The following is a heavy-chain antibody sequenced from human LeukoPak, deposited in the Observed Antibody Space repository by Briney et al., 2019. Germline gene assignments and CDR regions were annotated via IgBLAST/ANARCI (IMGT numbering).Heavy chain of an antibody. V-gene: IGHV3-48*03. J-gene: IGHJ4*02. CDR1: GFTFSSYE. Sequence: PGGSLRLSCIVSGFTFSSYEMNWVRQVPGKGLEWLSYISSSGSTIYYADSVKGRFTMSRDNAKNSLYLQMNSPRVEDTALYYRARDWRGGTDYWGQGTLVTVSS. D-gene: IGHD2-15*01. CDR3: ARDWRGGTDY. CDR2: ISSSGSTI.